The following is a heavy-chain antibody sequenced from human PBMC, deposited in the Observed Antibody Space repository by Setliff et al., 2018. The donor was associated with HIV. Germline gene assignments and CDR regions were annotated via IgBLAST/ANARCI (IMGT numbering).Heavy chain of an antibody. CDR2: VNRGRRT. D-gene: IGHD3-16*02. Sequence: SETLSLTCALYGGPFSDYYWSWIRQPPGMGLEWIGEVNRGRRTNYNPSLKSRVTLSVDTSKNQFSLMLGSVTPADTAVYYCARSLRRSRAFGGVIVNFGYFDYWDQGTPVTVSS. CDR3: ARSLRRSRAFGGVIVNFGYFDY. V-gene: IGHV4-34*01. J-gene: IGHJ4*02. CDR1: GGPFSDYY.